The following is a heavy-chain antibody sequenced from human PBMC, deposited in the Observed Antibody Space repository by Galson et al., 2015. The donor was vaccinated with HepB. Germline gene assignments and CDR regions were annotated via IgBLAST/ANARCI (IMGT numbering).Heavy chain of an antibody. J-gene: IGHJ3*02. CDR3: ARSESPDAFDI. V-gene: IGHV1-3*01. CDR1: GYTFTSYA. Sequence: SVKVSCKASGYTFTSYAMHWVRQAPGQRLEWMGWINAGNGNTKYSQKFQGKVTITRDTSASTAYMELSSLRSEDTAVYYCARSESPDAFDIWGQGTMVTVSS. CDR2: INAGNGNT.